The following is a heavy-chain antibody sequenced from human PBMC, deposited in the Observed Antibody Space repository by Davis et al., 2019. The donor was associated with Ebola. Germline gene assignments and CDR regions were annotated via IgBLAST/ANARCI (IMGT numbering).Heavy chain of an antibody. Sequence: MPSETLSLTCTVSGGSISSGGDYWSWIRQHPGKGLEWIGYIYYSGSTYYNPSLKSRVTISVDTSKNQFSLKLSSVTAADTAVYYCARVLNGITFRPHDYWGQGTLVTVSS. J-gene: IGHJ4*02. V-gene: IGHV4-30-4*08. D-gene: IGHD3-16*01. CDR1: GGSISSGGDY. CDR2: IYYSGST. CDR3: ARVLNGITFRPHDY.